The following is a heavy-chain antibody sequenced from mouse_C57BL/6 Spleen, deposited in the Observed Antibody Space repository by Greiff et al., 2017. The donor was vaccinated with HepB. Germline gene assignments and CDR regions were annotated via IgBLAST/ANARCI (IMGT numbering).Heavy chain of an antibody. D-gene: IGHD1-1*01. CDR3: ARSGTTVPYYFDY. J-gene: IGHJ2*01. CDR2: INPNNGGT. Sequence: EVQLQQSGPELVKPGASVKIPCKASGYTFTDYNMDWVKQSHGKSLEWIGDINPNNGGTIYNQKFKGKATLTVDKSSSTAYMELRSLTSEDTAVYYCARSGTTVPYYFDYWGQGTTLTVSS. CDR1: GYTFTDYN. V-gene: IGHV1-18*01.